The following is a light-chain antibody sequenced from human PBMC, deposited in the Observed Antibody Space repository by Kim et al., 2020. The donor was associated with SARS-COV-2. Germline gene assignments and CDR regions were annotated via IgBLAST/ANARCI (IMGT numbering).Light chain of an antibody. CDR3: NSRDSSGNHYV. CDR2: GKN. Sequence: LGQTIRITCQGDSLKGYYASWYQQKPGQAPVLVIYGKNNRPSGIPDRFSGSSSGNTASLTITGAQAKDEADYYCNSRDSSGNHYVFGTGTKVTVL. J-gene: IGLJ1*01. CDR1: SLKGYY. V-gene: IGLV3-19*01.